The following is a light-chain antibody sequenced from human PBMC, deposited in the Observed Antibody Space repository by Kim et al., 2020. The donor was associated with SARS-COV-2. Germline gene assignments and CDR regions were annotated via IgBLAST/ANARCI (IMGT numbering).Light chain of an antibody. CDR2: SKN. V-gene: IGLV3-19*01. J-gene: IGLJ2*01. CDR1: ILRSFY. CDR3: NSRDSSGNHVV. Sequence: LAKTVRNTCQGEILRSFYASWYQQKPRQAPVLVIYSKNNRPSGIPDRFSGSSSGNTASLTITGAQAEDEADYYCNSRDSSGNHVVFGGGTKLTVL.